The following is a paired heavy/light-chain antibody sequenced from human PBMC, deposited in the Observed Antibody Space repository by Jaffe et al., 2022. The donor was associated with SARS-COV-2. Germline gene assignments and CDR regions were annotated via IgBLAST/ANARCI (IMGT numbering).Light chain of an antibody. CDR3: QQRSAWPAT. J-gene: IGKJ5*01. CDR2: GAS. V-gene: IGKV3-11*01. CDR1: ESVTRF. Sequence: EIVLTQSPGTLSLSPGETATLSCRASESVTRFLAWYHQKPGQTPRLLIYGASNRATGIPARFSGSGSGTDFSLTITSLEPEDFAIYYCQQRSAWPATFGPGTRLEMK.
Heavy chain of an antibody. Sequence: EVQLLESGGGLVEPGGSLRLSCAASGFKFTNFAMAWVRQAPGKGLEWVSLIRVNGVEAYYADAVRGRFTISRDNSRDTLQLHLNRLTGDDTAVYYCVKDGISGSWDSWGRGTLVVVSA. J-gene: IGHJ4*02. CDR2: IRVNGVEA. CDR3: VKDGISGSWDS. D-gene: IGHD1-26*01. CDR1: GFKFTNFA. V-gene: IGHV3-23*01.